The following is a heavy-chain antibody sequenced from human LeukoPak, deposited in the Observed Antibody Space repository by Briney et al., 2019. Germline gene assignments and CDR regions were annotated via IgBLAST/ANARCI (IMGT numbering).Heavy chain of an antibody. CDR2: ICYSGST. V-gene: IGHV4-39*01. Sequence: SETLSLTCTVSGGSISSSSYYWGWIRQPPGKGLEWIGSICYSGSTYYNPSLKSRVTISVDTSKNQFSLKLSSVTAADTAVYYCAKRNQMRVFDYWGQGTLVTVSS. J-gene: IGHJ4*02. D-gene: IGHD1-14*01. CDR3: AKRNQMRVFDY. CDR1: GGSISSSSYY.